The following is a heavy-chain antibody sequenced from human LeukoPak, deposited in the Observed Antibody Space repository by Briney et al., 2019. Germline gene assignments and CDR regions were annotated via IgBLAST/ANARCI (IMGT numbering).Heavy chain of an antibody. V-gene: IGHV3-53*01. J-gene: IGHJ4*02. CDR2: SYSGGST. CDR3: ASRHCSGENCYAGPLDF. D-gene: IGHD2-8*02. Sequence: PGGSMRLSCVASAFSDKSNYMSWVRQAPGKELEWVSVSYSGGSTYYEDSVKGRFTVSSDVSKNTLYLQMNNLRGEDTAVYYCASRHCSGENCYAGPLDFWGQGIQVTVSS. CDR1: AFSDKSNY.